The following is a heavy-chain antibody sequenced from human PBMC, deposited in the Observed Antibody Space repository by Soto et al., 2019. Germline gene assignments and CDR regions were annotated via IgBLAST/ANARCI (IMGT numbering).Heavy chain of an antibody. Sequence: QVQLVQSGAEVKKPGASVRVSCKASGYTFTSYYIHWVPQAPGHGPEWMGMISPSSGRTDYAQKFQGRVTVTRDTYTSTVYMELSSLRSEDTAVYYCTRSIITTAGTDAFDLWGQGTVVTVSS. CDR1: GYTFTSYY. CDR3: TRSIITTAGTDAFDL. J-gene: IGHJ3*01. CDR2: ISPSSGRT. D-gene: IGHD6-13*01. V-gene: IGHV1-46*03.